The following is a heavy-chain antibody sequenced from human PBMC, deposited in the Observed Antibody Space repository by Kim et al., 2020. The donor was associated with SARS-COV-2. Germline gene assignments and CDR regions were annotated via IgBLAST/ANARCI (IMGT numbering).Heavy chain of an antibody. J-gene: IGHJ4*02. Sequence: SETLSLTCTVSGGSISSYYWSWIRQPPGKGLEWIGYIYYSGSTNYNPSLKSRVTISVDTSKNQFSLKLSSVTAADTAVYYCARRADCSSTSCEWYFDYWGQGTLVTVSS. CDR2: IYYSGST. CDR1: GGSISSYY. D-gene: IGHD2-2*01. V-gene: IGHV4-59*08. CDR3: ARRADCSSTSCEWYFDY.